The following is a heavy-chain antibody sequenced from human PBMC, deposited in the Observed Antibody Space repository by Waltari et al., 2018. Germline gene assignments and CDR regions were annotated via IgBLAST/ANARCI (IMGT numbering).Heavy chain of an antibody. CDR2: INPNSGGT. CDR3: ARDEAVAGTAFDP. V-gene: IGHV1-2*06. CDR1: GYTFTGYY. Sequence: QVQLVQSGAEVKKPGASVKVSCKASGYTFTGYYMHWVRQAPGQGLEWMGRINPNSGGTNYAQKFQGRVTMTRDTSSSTAYMELSRLRSDDTAVYYCARDEAVAGTAFDPWGQGTLVTVSS. J-gene: IGHJ5*02. D-gene: IGHD6-19*01.